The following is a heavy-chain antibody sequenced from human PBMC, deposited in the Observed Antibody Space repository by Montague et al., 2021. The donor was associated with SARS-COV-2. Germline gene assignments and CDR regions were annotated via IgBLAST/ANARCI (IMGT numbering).Heavy chain of an antibody. D-gene: IGHD6-25*01. V-gene: IGHV3-9*01. CDR2: ISWNSGYI. Sequence: SLRLSCAASGFTFGDYALHWVRQAPGKGLEWVSAISWNSGYIDYAGSVXGRFTISRDNDKNSLYLEMNSLSAEDTALYYCAKGAAKTFYYNGMDVWGQGTTVTVSS. J-gene: IGHJ6*02. CDR1: GFTFGDYA. CDR3: AKGAAKTFYYNGMDV.